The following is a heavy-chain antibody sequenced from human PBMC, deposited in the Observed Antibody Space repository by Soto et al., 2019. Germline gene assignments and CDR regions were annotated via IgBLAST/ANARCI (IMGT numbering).Heavy chain of an antibody. J-gene: IGHJ4*02. D-gene: IGHD3-22*01. Sequence: QVQLQESGPGLVKPSETLSLTCTVSGGSVSSGSYYWSWIRQPPGKGLEWIGYIYYSGSTNYNPSLKSRVSISVDTSKNQFSLKLSSVTAADTAVYYCATYYLYYFDYWGQGTLVTVSS. CDR3: ATYYLYYFDY. V-gene: IGHV4-61*01. CDR2: IYYSGST. CDR1: GGSVSSGSYY.